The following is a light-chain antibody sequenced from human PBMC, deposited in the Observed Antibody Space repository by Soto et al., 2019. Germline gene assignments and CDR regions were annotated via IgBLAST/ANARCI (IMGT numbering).Light chain of an antibody. J-gene: IGKJ1*01. V-gene: IGKV1-5*01. CDR1: QSISSW. CDR3: QQYNSYPWT. CDR2: DAS. Sequence: DIQMTQSPSTRSASVGDRVTITCRASQSISSWLAWYQQKPGKAPKLLIYDASSLDSGVQLRFSGSGSGTEFTLTISSLQPDDSATYYWQQYNSYPWTFGQGTKVQIK.